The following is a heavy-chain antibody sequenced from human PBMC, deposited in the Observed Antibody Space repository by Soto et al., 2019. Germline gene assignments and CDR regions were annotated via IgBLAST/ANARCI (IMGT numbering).Heavy chain of an antibody. CDR3: ARGRSSTYYYYGMDL. CDR1: GFSFNRHG. Sequence: PGGSLRLSCEASGFSFNRHGIHWVRQAPGKGLEWVAVISYDGGNQAYADSVKGRFSISRDNSKNTVYLQMNSLRAEDTAVYYCARGRSSTYYYYGMDLWGQGTTVTVSS. J-gene: IGHJ6*02. D-gene: IGHD6-19*01. V-gene: IGHV3-30-3*01. CDR2: ISYDGGNQ.